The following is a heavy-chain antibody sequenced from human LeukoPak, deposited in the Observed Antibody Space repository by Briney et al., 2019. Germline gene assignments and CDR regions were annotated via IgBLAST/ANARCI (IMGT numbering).Heavy chain of an antibody. Sequence: KSSETLSLTCTVSGDSISSYYWSWIRQPPGKGLEWIGYIYYSGRSTYNPSLKSRVTISADTSKNHFSLKLNSVTTADTAVYYCTRGAGWLIDYWGQGILVTVSS. V-gene: IGHV4-59*01. CDR3: TRGAGWLIDY. D-gene: IGHD3-16*01. CDR1: GDSISSYY. CDR2: IYYSGRS. J-gene: IGHJ4*02.